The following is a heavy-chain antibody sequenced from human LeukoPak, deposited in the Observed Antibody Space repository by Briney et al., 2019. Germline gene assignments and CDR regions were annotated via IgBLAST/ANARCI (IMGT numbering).Heavy chain of an antibody. V-gene: IGHV3-48*04. CDR1: GFTFSSYS. D-gene: IGHD5-18*01. J-gene: IGHJ4*02. CDR2: ISSSSSTI. CDR3: ASRGPGYSYGYDY. Sequence: GGSLRLSCAASGFTFSSYSMNWVPQAPGKGLEWVSYISSSSSTIYYADSVKGRFTISRDNAKNSLYLQMNSLRAEDTAVYYCASRGPGYSYGYDYWGQGTLVTVSS.